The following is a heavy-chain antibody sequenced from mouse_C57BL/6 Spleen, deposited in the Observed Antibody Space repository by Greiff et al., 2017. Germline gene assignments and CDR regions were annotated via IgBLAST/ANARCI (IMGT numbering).Heavy chain of an antibody. Sequence: EVQLQQSGPELVKPGDSVKISCKASGYSFTGYFMNWVMQSHGKSLEWIGRINPYNGDTFYNQKFKGKATLTVDKAASTAHMELRSLTSEDSAVYYCARWRMDEVQGLGYWGQGTTLTVSS. CDR1: GYSFTGYF. CDR2: INPYNGDT. D-gene: IGHD2-14*01. V-gene: IGHV1-20*01. J-gene: IGHJ2*01. CDR3: ARWRMDEVQGLGY.